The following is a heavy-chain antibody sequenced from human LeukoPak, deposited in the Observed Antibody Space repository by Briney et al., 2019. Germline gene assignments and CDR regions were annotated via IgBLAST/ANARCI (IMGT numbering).Heavy chain of an antibody. D-gene: IGHD3-10*01. CDR2: IVVGSGNT. J-gene: IGHJ4*02. CDR3: AALTGGSGSYYNPPSDY. Sequence: GASVKVSRKASGFTFTSSAVQWVRQARGQRLEWIGWIVVGSGNTNYAQKFQERVTITRDMSTSTAYMELSSLRSEDTAVYYCAALTGGSGSYYNPPSDYWGQGTLVTVSS. V-gene: IGHV1-58*01. CDR1: GFTFTSSA.